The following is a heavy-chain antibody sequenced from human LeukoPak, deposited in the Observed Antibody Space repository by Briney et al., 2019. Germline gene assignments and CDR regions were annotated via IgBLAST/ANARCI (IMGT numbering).Heavy chain of an antibody. CDR1: GFTFSTFA. Sequence: GGSLRLSCAASGFTFSTFAMSWVRQAPGKGLEWVSGIVASGGGTNYADSVKGRLTISRGNSKNTLYLQMNSLRAEDTAVYFCARVYCSGGTCRYNFDFWGQGTLVTVSS. CDR2: IVASGGGT. CDR3: ARVYCSGGTCRYNFDF. V-gene: IGHV3-23*01. D-gene: IGHD2-15*01. J-gene: IGHJ4*02.